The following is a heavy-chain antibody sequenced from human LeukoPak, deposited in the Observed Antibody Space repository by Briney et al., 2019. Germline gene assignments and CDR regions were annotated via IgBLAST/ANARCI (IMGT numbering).Heavy chain of an antibody. Sequence: GGSLRLSCAASGFTFSSYWMSWVRQAPGKGLEWVANIKQDGSEKYYVDSVKGRFTISRDNAKNSLYLQMNSLRAEDTAVYYCARDKRYPRVNYYYYGMDVWGQGTTVTVSS. CDR3: ARDKRYPRVNYYYYGMDV. CDR1: GFTFSSYW. CDR2: IKQDGSEK. D-gene: IGHD5-24*01. J-gene: IGHJ6*02. V-gene: IGHV3-7*01.